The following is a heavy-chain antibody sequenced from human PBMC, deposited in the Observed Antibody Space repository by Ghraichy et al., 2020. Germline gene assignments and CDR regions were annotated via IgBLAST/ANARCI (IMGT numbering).Heavy chain of an antibody. V-gene: IGHV3-7*01. Sequence: RGSLRLSCAASGLTFSIDWMTWVRQAPGKGLEWVANINPDGSETYYVDSVKGRFTISIDNTKNSLHLQMNSLRAEDTAVYYCARYYDGSGHFDAFDIWGQGTMVTVSS. CDR2: INPDGSET. CDR1: GLTFSIDW. J-gene: IGHJ3*02. D-gene: IGHD3-22*01. CDR3: ARYYDGSGHFDAFDI.